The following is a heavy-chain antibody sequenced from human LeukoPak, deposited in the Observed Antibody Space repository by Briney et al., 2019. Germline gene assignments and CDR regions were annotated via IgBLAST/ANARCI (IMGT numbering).Heavy chain of an antibody. CDR2: IYYSGNT. Sequence: SETLSLTCTVSGGSISSGGYYWSWIRQHPGKGLEWIGYIYYSGNTHYNPSLKSRVTIPVDTSKNQFSLKLSSVTAADTAVYYCARGELGHFDYWGQGTLVTVSS. CDR3: ARGELGHFDY. CDR1: GGSISSGGYY. J-gene: IGHJ4*02. D-gene: IGHD7-27*01. V-gene: IGHV4-31*03.